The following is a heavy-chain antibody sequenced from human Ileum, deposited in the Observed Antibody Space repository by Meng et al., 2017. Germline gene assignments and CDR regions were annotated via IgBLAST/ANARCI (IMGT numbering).Heavy chain of an antibody. CDR2: IYHSGST. J-gene: IGHJ4*02. D-gene: IGHD3-10*01. CDR3: ARRRGGSGRDC. V-gene: IGHV4-39*01. Sequence: QLQLQEPGPGLVKPAETLSLTCTVSGGSISSSNYYWDWIRQPPGKGLEWIGAIYHSGSTSYNPSLQSRVTMFVDTSKNQFSLMLTSVTATDTAVYYCARRRGGSGRDCWGQGTLVTVSS. CDR1: GGSISSSNYY.